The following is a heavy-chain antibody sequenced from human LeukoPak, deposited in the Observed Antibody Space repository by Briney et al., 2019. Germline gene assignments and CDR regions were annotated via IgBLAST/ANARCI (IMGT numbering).Heavy chain of an antibody. Sequence: GGSLRLSCVASGFTFSDYTMHWVRQAPGKAQEWVSSINSGNNYIYYADSVKGRFTISRDNAKNSLFLQMNSLRADDTAVYSCARVLLGMSAFDLWGQGTMVSVSS. D-gene: IGHD3-9*01. CDR1: GFTFSDYT. J-gene: IGHJ3*01. CDR3: ARVLLGMSAFDL. V-gene: IGHV3-21*06. CDR2: INSGNNYI.